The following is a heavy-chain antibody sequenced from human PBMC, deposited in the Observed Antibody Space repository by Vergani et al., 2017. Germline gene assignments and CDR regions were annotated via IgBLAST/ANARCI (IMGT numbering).Heavy chain of an antibody. CDR1: GYSFTRYW. J-gene: IGHJ4*02. V-gene: IGHV5-51*03. CDR2: IYPGDSDT. D-gene: IGHD2-2*02. Sequence: EVQLVQSGAEVKKPGESLKISCKASGYSFTRYWIGWVRQRPGKGLEWMGIIYPGDSDTRYSPSFQGQVTISADKSISTAYLQWSSLKAADTAMYYCARRGRGYCSISSCYIIDYWGQGTLVTVSS. CDR3: ARRGRGYCSISSCYIIDY.